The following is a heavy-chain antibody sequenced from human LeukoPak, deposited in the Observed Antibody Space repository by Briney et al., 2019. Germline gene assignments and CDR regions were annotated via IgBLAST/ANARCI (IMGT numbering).Heavy chain of an antibody. J-gene: IGHJ4*02. D-gene: IGHD3-9*01. Sequence: GGSLRLSCAASGFTFSSYAMSWVRQAPGKGLEWVSAISGSGGSTYYADSVKGRFTTSRDNSKNTLYLQMNSLRAEDTAVYYCAKVWETLRYFDWLSQPIDYWGQGTLATVSS. CDR3: AKVWETLRYFDWLSQPIDY. CDR1: GFTFSSYA. V-gene: IGHV3-23*01. CDR2: ISGSGGST.